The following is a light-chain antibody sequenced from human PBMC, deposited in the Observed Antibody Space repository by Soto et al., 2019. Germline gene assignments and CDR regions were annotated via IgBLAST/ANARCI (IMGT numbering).Light chain of an antibody. Sequence: DIQMTQSPSALSASVGDRVTITCRASQSISYWLAWYQQKPGKAPKPLIYDASSLESGVPSRFSGSGSGTEFTLTISSLQPDDFAVFYCQHYDSLPITFGQGTRLEIK. CDR1: QSISYW. J-gene: IGKJ5*01. CDR2: DAS. CDR3: QHYDSLPIT. V-gene: IGKV1-5*01.